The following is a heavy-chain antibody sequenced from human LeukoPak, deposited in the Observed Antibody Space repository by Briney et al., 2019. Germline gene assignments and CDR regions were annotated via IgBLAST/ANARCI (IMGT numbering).Heavy chain of an antibody. CDR2: ITGGGGDT. D-gene: IGHD2-15*01. V-gene: IGHV3-53*01. CDR3: AKGTLGHCNGASCYPLDY. J-gene: IGHJ4*02. Sequence: GGSLRLSCAASGFTVSSTYMSWVRQTPGKEPEWVSVITGGGGDTYHIDSVKGRFTISRDNSKNTLYLQMNSLRAEDTAVYFCAKGTLGHCNGASCYPLDYWGQGTLVTVSS. CDR1: GFTVSSTY.